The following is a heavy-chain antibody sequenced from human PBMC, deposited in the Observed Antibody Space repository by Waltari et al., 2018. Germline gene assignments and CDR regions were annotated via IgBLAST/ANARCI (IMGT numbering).Heavy chain of an antibody. J-gene: IGHJ6*02. V-gene: IGHV3-48*01. CDR3: ARDNIYYYYGMDV. CDR1: GFTFSSYS. Sequence: EVQLVESGGGLVQPGGSLRLSCAASGFTFSSYSMNWVSQAPGKGLEWVSYISSSSTIYYADSVKGRFTISRDNAKNSLYLQMNSLRAEDTAVYYCARDNIYYYYGMDVWGQGTTVTVSS. CDR2: ISSSSTI.